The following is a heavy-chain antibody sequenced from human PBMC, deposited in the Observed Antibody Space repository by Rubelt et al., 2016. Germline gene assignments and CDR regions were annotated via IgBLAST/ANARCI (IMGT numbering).Heavy chain of an antibody. CDR1: GYTFGDHG. V-gene: IGHV1-18*04. J-gene: IGHJ6*02. Sequence: QVQLVQSGVEVKEPGASVKASCKASGYTFGDHGLNWVRRAPGQGLEWMGWISVHNGNTNCAEKFQGRVTMTTDTSTGTAYMELRSLRSDDSAVYYCAREENYYYGMDVWGQGTTVTVSS. CDR2: ISVHNGNT. CDR3: AREENYYYGMDV.